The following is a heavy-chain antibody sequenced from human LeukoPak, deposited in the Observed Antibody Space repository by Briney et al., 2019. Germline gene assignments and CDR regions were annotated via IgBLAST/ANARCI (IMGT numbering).Heavy chain of an antibody. Sequence: SETLSLTCTVSGGSISSYYWSWIRQPPGKGLEWIGYIYYSGSTNYNPSLKSRVTISVDTSKNQFSLKLSSVTAADTAVYYCARVRISPGYYYYGMDVWGQGTRSPSP. CDR1: GGSISSYY. CDR3: ARVRISPGYYYYGMDV. V-gene: IGHV4-59*01. D-gene: IGHD3-3*02. J-gene: IGHJ6*02. CDR2: IYYSGST.